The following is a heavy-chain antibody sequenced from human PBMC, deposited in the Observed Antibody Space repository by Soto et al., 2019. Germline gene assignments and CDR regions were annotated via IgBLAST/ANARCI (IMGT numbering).Heavy chain of an antibody. CDR1: GGSISSGDYY. CDR2: IYYSGST. D-gene: IGHD3-22*01. Sequence: QVQLQESGPGLVKPSQTLSLTCTVSGGSISSGDYYWSWIRQPPGKGLEWIGYIYYSGSTYYNPSLKSRVTISVDTSKNQFSLKLSSVTAADTAVYYCARAMGGYYDSSGGSYDYWGQGTLVTVSS. J-gene: IGHJ4*02. CDR3: ARAMGGYYDSSGGSYDY. V-gene: IGHV4-30-4*01.